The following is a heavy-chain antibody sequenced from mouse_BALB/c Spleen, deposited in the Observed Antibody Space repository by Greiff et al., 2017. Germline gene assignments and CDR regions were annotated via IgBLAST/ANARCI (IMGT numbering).Heavy chain of an antibody. CDR1: GFNIKDTY. CDR3: ARGGTVVATEAMDY. D-gene: IGHD1-1*01. Sequence: EVQLQQSGAELVKPGASVKLSCTASGFNIKDTYMHWVKQRPEQGLEWIGRIDPANGNTKYDPKFQGKATITADTSSNTAYLQLSSLTSEDTAVYYCARGGTVVATEAMDYWGQGTSVTVSS. V-gene: IGHV14-3*02. CDR2: IDPANGNT. J-gene: IGHJ4*01.